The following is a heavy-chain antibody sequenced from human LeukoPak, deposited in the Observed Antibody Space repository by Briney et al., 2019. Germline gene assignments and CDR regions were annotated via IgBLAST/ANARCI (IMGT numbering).Heavy chain of an antibody. Sequence: PGGSLRLSCAASGFTFSDYYMSWIRQAPGKGLEWVSYISSRGDIICYADSVKGRFTISRDNANNSLSLQMNSLRAEDTAVYCCATSVMGAAKSVWGQGTTVTVSS. CDR2: ISSRGDII. CDR1: GFTFSDYY. J-gene: IGHJ6*02. V-gene: IGHV3-11*01. CDR3: ATSVMGAAKSV. D-gene: IGHD1-26*01.